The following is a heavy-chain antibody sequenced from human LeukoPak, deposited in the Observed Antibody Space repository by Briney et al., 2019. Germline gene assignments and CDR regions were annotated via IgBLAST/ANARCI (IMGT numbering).Heavy chain of an antibody. D-gene: IGHD4/OR15-4a*01. CDR1: GFTFTNYW. Sequence: PGGSLRLSCAASGFTFTNYWMSWVRQAPGKGLEWVANIKQDGSEKYYVDSVKGRFSISRDNAKNSLYLQMNSLRAEDTAVYYCARXDYXGTRYWGQGTLVTVSS. J-gene: IGHJ4*02. V-gene: IGHV3-7*01. CDR3: ARXDYXGTRY. CDR2: IKQDGSEK.